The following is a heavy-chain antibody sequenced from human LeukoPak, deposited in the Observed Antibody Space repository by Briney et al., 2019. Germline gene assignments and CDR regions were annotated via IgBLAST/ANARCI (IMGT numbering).Heavy chain of an antibody. J-gene: IGHJ6*03. CDR1: GLTFSSYS. V-gene: IGHV3-48*01. Sequence: PGGSLRLSCAASGLTFSSYSMNWVRQAPGKGLEWVAYISSFSGTIYYADSVKGQFTISRDNSKNTLYMQMNSLRAEDTAVYYCAKVDGYDSSSYDYDYYYYYYMDVWGKGTTVTVSS. CDR2: ISSFSGTI. D-gene: IGHD3-22*01. CDR3: AKVDGYDSSSYDYDYYYYYYMDV.